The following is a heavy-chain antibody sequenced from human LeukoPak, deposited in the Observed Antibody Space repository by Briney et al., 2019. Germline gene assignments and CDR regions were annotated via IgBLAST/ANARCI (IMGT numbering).Heavy chain of an antibody. J-gene: IGHJ4*02. V-gene: IGHV1-24*01. Sequence: GASVKVSCKVSGYTLTELSMHWVRQAPGKGLEWMGGFDPEDGETIYAQKFQGRVTMTEDTSTDTAYMELSSLRSEDTAVYYCATGGRITIFGVVISHFDYWGQGTLVTVSS. CDR1: GYTLTELS. CDR2: FDPEDGET. D-gene: IGHD3-3*01. CDR3: ATGGRITIFGVVISHFDY.